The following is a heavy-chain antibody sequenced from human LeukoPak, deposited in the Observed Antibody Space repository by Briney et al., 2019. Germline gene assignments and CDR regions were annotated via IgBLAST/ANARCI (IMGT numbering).Heavy chain of an antibody. CDR3: ARVVEMATILFDY. CDR1: GYTFTSYD. CDR2: MNPNSGNT. J-gene: IGHJ4*02. V-gene: IGHV1-8*01. Sequence: ASVKVSCKASGYTFTSYDINWVRQATGQGLEWMGWMNPNSGNTGYAQKFQGRVTMTRNTSISTAYMELSSLRSEDTAVYYCARVVEMATILFDYWGQRTLVTVSS. D-gene: IGHD5-24*01.